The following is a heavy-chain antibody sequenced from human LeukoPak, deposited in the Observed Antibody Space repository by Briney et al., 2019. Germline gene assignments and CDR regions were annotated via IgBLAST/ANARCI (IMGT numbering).Heavy chain of an antibody. Sequence: GASVKVSCKASGYTFTSYGISWVRQAPGQGLEWMGWMSAYNGNTNYAQKLQGRVTMTTDTSTSTAYMELRSLRSDDTAVYYCARGVSYYYDSSGYYQDYWGQGTLVSVSS. V-gene: IGHV1-18*01. J-gene: IGHJ4*02. CDR1: GYTFTSYG. CDR2: MSAYNGNT. CDR3: ARGVSYYYDSSGYYQDY. D-gene: IGHD3-22*01.